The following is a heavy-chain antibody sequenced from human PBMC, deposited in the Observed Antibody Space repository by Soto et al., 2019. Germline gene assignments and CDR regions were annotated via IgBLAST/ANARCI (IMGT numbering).Heavy chain of an antibody. CDR2: IYSGGST. CDR3: ARVTNIQLLVG. CDR1: GFTVSSNY. D-gene: IGHD5-12*01. J-gene: IGHJ4*02. V-gene: IGHV3-53*01. Sequence: GGSVRLSCAASGFTVSSNYMSWVRQAPGKGLEWVSVIYSGGSTYYADSVKGRFTISRDNSKNTLYLQMNSLRAEDTAVYYCARVTNIQLLVGWGQGALVTLDS.